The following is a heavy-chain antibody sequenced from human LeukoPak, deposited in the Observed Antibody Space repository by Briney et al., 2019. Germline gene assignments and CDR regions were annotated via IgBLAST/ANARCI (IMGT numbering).Heavy chain of an antibody. J-gene: IGHJ4*02. V-gene: IGHV5-51*01. CDR3: ARHGIKGAGYNNYFTY. Sequence: GESLKISCKGSEYTFTTYWIGWVRQRPGKGLEWMGIIFPGDSDTRYSPSFQGQVTISVDKSISTAYLQWSSLKASDTAMYYCARHGIKGAGYNNYFTYWGQGTLVTVSS. D-gene: IGHD1-1*01. CDR1: EYTFTTYW. CDR2: IFPGDSDT.